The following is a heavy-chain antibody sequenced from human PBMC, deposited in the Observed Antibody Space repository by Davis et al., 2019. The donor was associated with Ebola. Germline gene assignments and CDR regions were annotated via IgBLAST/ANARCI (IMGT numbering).Heavy chain of an antibody. D-gene: IGHD2-2*03. J-gene: IGHJ4*02. Sequence: GGSLRLSCAASGFTVSSNHMSWVRQAPGKGLEWVSVIYSGGTTYYADSVKGRFTISRDNSKNTVYLQMNSLRAEDTAVYYCATLSGFCSGTSCYLYFDYWGQGTLVNVSS. V-gene: IGHV3-53*01. CDR2: IYSGGTT. CDR3: ATLSGFCSGTSCYLYFDY. CDR1: GFTVSSNH.